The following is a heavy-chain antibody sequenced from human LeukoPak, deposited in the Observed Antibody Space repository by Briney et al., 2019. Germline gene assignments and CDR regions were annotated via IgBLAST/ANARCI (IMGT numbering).Heavy chain of an antibody. Sequence: GGSLRLSCAASGFTFSSYGMHWVRQAPGKGLEWVAVIWYDGSNKYYADSVKGRFTISRDNSKNTLYLQMNSLRAEDTAVYYCARPSDIVVVPSAHDAFDIWGQGTMVTVSS. D-gene: IGHD2-2*01. J-gene: IGHJ3*02. V-gene: IGHV3-33*01. CDR1: GFTFSSYG. CDR2: IWYDGSNK. CDR3: ARPSDIVVVPSAHDAFDI.